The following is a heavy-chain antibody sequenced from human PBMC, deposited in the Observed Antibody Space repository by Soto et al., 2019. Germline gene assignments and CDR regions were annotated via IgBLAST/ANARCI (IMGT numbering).Heavy chain of an antibody. J-gene: IGHJ4*02. CDR1: GFTFTSSA. CDR3: AAVIKWFRRDYFDY. Sequence: SVKVSCKASGFTFTSSAVQWVRQARGQRLGWIGWIVVGSGNTNYAQKFQERVTITRDMSTSTAYMELSSLRSEDTAVYYCAAVIKWFRRDYFDYWSQGTLVTVS. CDR2: IVVGSGNT. D-gene: IGHD5-12*01. V-gene: IGHV1-58*01.